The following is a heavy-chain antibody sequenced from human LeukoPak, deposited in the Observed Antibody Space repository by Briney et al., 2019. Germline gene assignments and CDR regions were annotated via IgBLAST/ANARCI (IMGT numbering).Heavy chain of an antibody. V-gene: IGHV3-21*01. Sequence: GGSLRLSCAASGFTFSSYSMNWVRQAPGKGLEWVSSISSSSSYIYYADSVKGRFTISRDNAKNSLYLQMNSLRAEDTAVYYCARDFPAHGDYTYDYWGQGTLVTVSP. D-gene: IGHD4-17*01. CDR3: ARDFPAHGDYTYDY. CDR1: GFTFSSYS. CDR2: ISSSSSYI. J-gene: IGHJ4*02.